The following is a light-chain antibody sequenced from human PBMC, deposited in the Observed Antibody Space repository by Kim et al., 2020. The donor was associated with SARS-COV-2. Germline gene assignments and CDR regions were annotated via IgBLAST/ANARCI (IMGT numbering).Light chain of an antibody. CDR3: QTWGVGFQV. J-gene: IGLJ2*01. Sequence: VKLTCVLTGAYYKVAIAGHRLLPGKGPRFLMKVNSDGTHIRGDGIPDRFAGSSSGPERFLTISSLQSDDEADYYCQTWGVGFQVFGGGTQLTV. V-gene: IGLV4-69*01. CDR2: VNSDGTH. CDR1: GAYYKVA.